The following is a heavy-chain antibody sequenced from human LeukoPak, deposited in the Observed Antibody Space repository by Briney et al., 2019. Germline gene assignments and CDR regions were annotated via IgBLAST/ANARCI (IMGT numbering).Heavy chain of an antibody. CDR3: ARADPYCSSTSCYAFDY. CDR2: ISGSGGST. D-gene: IGHD2-2*01. CDR1: GFTFNRNV. V-gene: IGHV3-23*01. J-gene: IGHJ4*02. Sequence: GGSLRLSCAASGFTFNRNVMSWVRQAPGKGLEWVSAISGSGGSTYYADSVKGRFTISRDNSKNTLYLQMNSLRAEDTAVYYCARADPYCSSTSCYAFDYWGQGTLVTVSS.